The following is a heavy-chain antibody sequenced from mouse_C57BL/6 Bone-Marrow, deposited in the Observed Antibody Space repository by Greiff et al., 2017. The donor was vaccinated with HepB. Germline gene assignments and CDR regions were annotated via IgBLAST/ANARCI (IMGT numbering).Heavy chain of an antibody. D-gene: IGHD2-12*01. CDR1: GFSFNTYA. J-gene: IGHJ4*01. CDR2: IRSKSNNYAT. Sequence: EVMLVESGGGLVQPKGSLKLSCAASGFSFNTYAMNWVRQAPGKGLEWVARIRSKSNNYATYYDDSVKDRFTISRDYSESMLYLQMNNLKNEDTARYYCVRQGGYSNDEMDYWGQGTSVTVSS. CDR3: VRQGGYSNDEMDY. V-gene: IGHV10-1*01.